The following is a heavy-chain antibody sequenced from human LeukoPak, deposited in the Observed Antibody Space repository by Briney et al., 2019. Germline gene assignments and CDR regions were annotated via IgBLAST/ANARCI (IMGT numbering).Heavy chain of an antibody. V-gene: IGHV3-7*01. CDR3: ARDQTPPDYDFWSGYSGY. CDR2: IKQDGSEK. J-gene: IGHJ4*02. Sequence: GGSLRLSCPAYGSTFSSYWMSWVRQAPGKGLEWVANIKQDGSEKYKVDSVKGRFTISRDNAKNSLYLQMNSLRAEDTAVYYCARDQTPPDYDFWSGYSGYWGQGTLVTVSS. CDR1: GSTFSSYW. D-gene: IGHD3-3*01.